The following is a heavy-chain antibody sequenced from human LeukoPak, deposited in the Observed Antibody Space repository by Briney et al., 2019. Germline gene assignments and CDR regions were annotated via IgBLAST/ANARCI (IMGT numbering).Heavy chain of an antibody. CDR1: GYSFTSYW. J-gene: IGHJ6*02. D-gene: IGHD2-15*01. Sequence: GESLKISCTGSGYSFTSYWIGWVRQMPGKGLEWMGIIYPGDSDTRYSPSFQGQVTISADKSISTAYLQWSSLKASDTAMYYCARSPGYCSGGSCSNYYGMDVWGQGTTVTVSS. V-gene: IGHV5-51*01. CDR2: IYPGDSDT. CDR3: ARSPGYCSGGSCSNYYGMDV.